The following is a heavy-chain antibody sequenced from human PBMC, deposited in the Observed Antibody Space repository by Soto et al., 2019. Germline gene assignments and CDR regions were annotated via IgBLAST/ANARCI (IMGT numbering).Heavy chain of an antibody. CDR1: GFTFSSYG. CDR3: AKCVPLRLVSPNGGYYFDY. J-gene: IGHJ4*02. CDR2: ISYDGSNK. Sequence: GGSLRLSCAASGFTFSSYGMHWVRQAPGKGLEWVAVISYDGSNKYYADSVKGRFTISRDNSKNTLYLQMNSLRAEDTAVYYCAKCVPLRLVSPNGGYYFDYWGQGTLVTVSS. V-gene: IGHV3-30*18. D-gene: IGHD6-6*01.